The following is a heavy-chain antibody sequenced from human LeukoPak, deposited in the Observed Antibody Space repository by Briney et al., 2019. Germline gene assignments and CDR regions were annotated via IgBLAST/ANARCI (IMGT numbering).Heavy chain of an antibody. V-gene: IGHV3-21*01. CDR3: ARDYFRPVVGGTTAYYMDV. CDR2: ISTSSIYI. J-gene: IGHJ6*03. CDR1: GFTFSSYS. D-gene: IGHD1-1*01. Sequence: GGSLRLSCAASGFTFSSYSMNWVRQAPGKGLEWVSSISTSSIYIYYADSVKGRFTISRDNSKNTLYLQMNSLRAEDTAVYYCARDYFRPVVGGTTAYYMDVWGKGTTVTVSS.